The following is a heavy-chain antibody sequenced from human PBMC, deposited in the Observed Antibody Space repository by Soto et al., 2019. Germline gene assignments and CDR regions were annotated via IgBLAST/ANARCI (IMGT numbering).Heavy chain of an antibody. D-gene: IGHD6-19*01. J-gene: IGHJ6*02. V-gene: IGHV4-30-4*01. CDR2: IYYSGST. CDR3: ARVPYSSGWYAPYYYYGMDV. CDR1: GGSISSGDYY. Sequence: LSLTCTVSGGSISSGDYYWSWIRQPPGKGLEWIGYIYYSGSTYYNPSLKSRVTISVDTSKNQFSLKLSSVTAADTAVYYCARVPYSSGWYAPYYYYGMDVWGQGTTVTVSS.